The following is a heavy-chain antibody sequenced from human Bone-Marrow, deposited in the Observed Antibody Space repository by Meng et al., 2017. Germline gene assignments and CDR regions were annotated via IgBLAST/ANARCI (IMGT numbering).Heavy chain of an antibody. CDR1: GYNFPDYY. CDR3: ARDEDISAAGKLFGDY. CDR2: INPESGDA. Sequence: ASVNVSCKSSGYNFPDYYILWVRRAPGPGLEWMGRINPESGDAHYAQKFQARDIMIGDTSISTAYMGLSGLRSDDTATYYCARDEDISAAGKLFGDYWGQGTLVTVSS. V-gene: IGHV1-2*06. D-gene: IGHD6-25*01. J-gene: IGHJ4*02.